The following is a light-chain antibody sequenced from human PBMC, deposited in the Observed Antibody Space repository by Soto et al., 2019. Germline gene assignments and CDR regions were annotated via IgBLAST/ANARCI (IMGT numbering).Light chain of an antibody. Sequence: QMTQSPATLSGSVGDRVTIYCRASQTISSCLAWYQQKPGKAPKLLIYKASTLKSGVPSRFSGSGSGTEFTLTISSLQPDDFATYYCQHYNSYSAAFGQGTKVDI. V-gene: IGKV1-5*03. J-gene: IGKJ1*01. CDR1: QTISSC. CDR2: KAS. CDR3: QHYNSYSAA.